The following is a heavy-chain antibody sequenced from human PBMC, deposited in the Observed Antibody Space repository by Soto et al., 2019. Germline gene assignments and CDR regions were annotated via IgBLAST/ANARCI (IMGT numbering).Heavy chain of an antibody. J-gene: IGHJ6*02. D-gene: IGHD6-6*01. CDR2: IYYSGST. V-gene: IGHV4-31*03. CDR3: AREGAAPYYYYGMDV. Sequence: QVQLQESRTGLVKPSQTLSLTCTVSGGSISSGGYFWSWIRQHPGKGLEWIGFIYYSGSTYYNPSLKSRVTISVDTSKNQFSLKLSSVTAADTAVYYCAREGAAPYYYYGMDVWGQGTTVTVSS. CDR1: GGSISSGGYF.